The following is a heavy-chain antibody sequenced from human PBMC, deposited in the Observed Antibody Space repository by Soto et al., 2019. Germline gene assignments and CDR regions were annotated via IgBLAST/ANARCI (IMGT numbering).Heavy chain of an antibody. Sequence: QVQLVESGGGVVQPGRSLRLSCAASGFTFSSYGMHWVRQAPGKGLEWVAVISYDGSNKYYADSVKGRFTISRDNSKNTLYLQMNSLRAEDTAVYYCAKGAGNRTRSPLGWFDPWGQGTLVTVSS. CDR1: GFTFSSYG. V-gene: IGHV3-30*18. CDR3: AKGAGNRTRSPLGWFDP. D-gene: IGHD2-2*01. J-gene: IGHJ5*02. CDR2: ISYDGSNK.